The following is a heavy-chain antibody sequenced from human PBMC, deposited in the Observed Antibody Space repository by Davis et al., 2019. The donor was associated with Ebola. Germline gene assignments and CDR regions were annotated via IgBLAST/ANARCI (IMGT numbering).Heavy chain of an antibody. J-gene: IGHJ4*02. CDR3: AKDRSSWYQLLRYYFDY. CDR1: GFTFSSYG. D-gene: IGHD2-2*01. V-gene: IGHV3-30*02. CDR2: IWYDGSNK. Sequence: GESLKISCAASGFTFSSYGMHWVRQAPGKGLEWVAVIWYDGSNKYYADSVKGRFTISRDNSKNTLYLQMNSLRAEDTAVYYCAKDRSSWYQLLRYYFDYWGQGTLVTVSS.